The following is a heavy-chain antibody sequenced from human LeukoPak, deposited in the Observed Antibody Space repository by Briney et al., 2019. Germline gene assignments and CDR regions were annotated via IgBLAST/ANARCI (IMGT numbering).Heavy chain of an antibody. J-gene: IGHJ2*01. CDR3: ARVGDTIYFDL. D-gene: IGHD1-26*01. CDR2: INYSGRT. Sequence: SETLSLTCTVSGGSISSYYWGWIRQPPGKGLEWIGYINYSGRTNYNPSLKSRVTTSVDTSKNQFSLKLSSVTAADTAVYYCARVGDTIYFDLWGRGTLVTVSS. V-gene: IGHV4-59*01. CDR1: GGSISSYY.